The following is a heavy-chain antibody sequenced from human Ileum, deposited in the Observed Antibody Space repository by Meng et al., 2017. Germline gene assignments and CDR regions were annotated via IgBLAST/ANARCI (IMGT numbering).Heavy chain of an antibody. CDR1: GGSFSGYY. J-gene: IGHJ5*02. V-gene: IGHV4-34*01. D-gene: IGHD3-10*01. CDR3: ARVGYYGSGS. Sequence: VQLQQGGAGLLKPSGTLSLTCAVYGGSFSGYYWSWIRQPPGKGLEWIGEINHSGSTNYNPSLKSRVTISVDTSKNQFSLKLSSVTAADTAVYYCARVGYYGSGSWGQGTLVTVSS. CDR2: INHSGST.